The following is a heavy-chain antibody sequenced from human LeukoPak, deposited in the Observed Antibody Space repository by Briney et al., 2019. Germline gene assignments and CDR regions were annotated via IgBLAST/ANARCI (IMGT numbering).Heavy chain of an antibody. Sequence: GGSLRLSCAASGFTFSNFGMHWVRQAPGKGLEWVAVISYDGSNKYYADSVKGRFTISRDNSKNTLYLQMNSLRAEDTAVYYCAKSTISSSWYAGFDPWGQGTLVTVSS. CDR2: ISYDGSNK. D-gene: IGHD6-13*01. J-gene: IGHJ5*02. CDR1: GFTFSNFG. V-gene: IGHV3-30*18. CDR3: AKSTISSSWYAGFDP.